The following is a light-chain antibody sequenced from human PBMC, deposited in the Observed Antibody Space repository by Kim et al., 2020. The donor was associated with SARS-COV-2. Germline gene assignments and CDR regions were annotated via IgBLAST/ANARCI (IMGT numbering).Light chain of an antibody. CDR3: RAWDSSLVV. J-gene: IGLJ2*01. V-gene: IGLV3-1*01. Sequence: PGQYDGRTGCGDKLGGVNASWEDQKLCRSPVLVIHHDSWRPSGFPERFSGSNAGRTATLAVSGTQAMDEADYFCRAWDSSLVVWGGGTLLTVL. CDR2: HDS. CDR1: KLGGVN.